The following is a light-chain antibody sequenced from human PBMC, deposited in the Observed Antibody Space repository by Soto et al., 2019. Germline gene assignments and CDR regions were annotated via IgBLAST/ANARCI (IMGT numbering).Light chain of an antibody. V-gene: IGKV3-20*01. Sequence: EFVLTQSPGTLSLSPGERATLSCSASQSVSSSYLAWYQQKPGQAPRLLIYGASTRATGIPDRFSGSGSGTDFTLTISGLEPEDFAVYYCQQYGSSPWTFGQGTKVDIK. CDR3: QQYGSSPWT. CDR2: GAS. J-gene: IGKJ1*01. CDR1: QSVSSSY.